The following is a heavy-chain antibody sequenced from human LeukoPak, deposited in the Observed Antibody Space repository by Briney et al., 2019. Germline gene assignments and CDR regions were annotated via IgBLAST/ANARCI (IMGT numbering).Heavy chain of an antibody. CDR3: ARDRYDYGDTNWFDP. V-gene: IGHV3-21*01. CDR2: ISSSSSYI. J-gene: IGHJ5*02. CDR1: GFTFSSYS. D-gene: IGHD4-17*01. Sequence: GGSLRLSCAASGFTFSSYSMNWVRQAPGKGLEWVSSISSSSSYIYYADSVKGRSTISRDNAKNSLYLQMNSLRAEDTAVYYCARDRYDYGDTNWFDPWGQGTLVTVSS.